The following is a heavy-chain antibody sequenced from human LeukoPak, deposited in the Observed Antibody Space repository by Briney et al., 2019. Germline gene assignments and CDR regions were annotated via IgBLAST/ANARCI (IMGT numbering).Heavy chain of an antibody. CDR1: GGSISSYD. CDR2: IYYSGST. V-gene: IGHV4-59*01. D-gene: IGHD5-12*01. J-gene: IGHJ5*02. Sequence: SETLSLTCTVSGGSISSYDWSWIRQPPGKGLEWIGYIYYSGSTNCNPSLKSRVTISVDTSKNQFSLKLSSVTAADTAVYYCARDLVATTTRWFDPWGQGTLVTVSS. CDR3: ARDLVATTTRWFDP.